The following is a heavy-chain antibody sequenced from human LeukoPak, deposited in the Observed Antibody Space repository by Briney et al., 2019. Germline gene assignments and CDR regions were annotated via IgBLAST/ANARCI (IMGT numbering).Heavy chain of an antibody. V-gene: IGHV3-15*01. CDR3: TRIIKSGSFDY. D-gene: IGHD1-26*01. CDR1: GFTFSNAW. Sequence: GGSLRLSCAASGFTFSNAWMNWVRQAPGEGLEWVGRIKSKTDGGTTDYAAPVKGRFTISRDDSTNTLFLQMNSLKTEDIALYYCTRIIKSGSFDYWGQGTLVTVSS. J-gene: IGHJ4*02. CDR2: IKSKTDGGTT.